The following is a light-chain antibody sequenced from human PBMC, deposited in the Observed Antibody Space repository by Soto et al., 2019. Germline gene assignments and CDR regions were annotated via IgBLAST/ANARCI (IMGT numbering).Light chain of an antibody. CDR1: QSFSTW. CDR2: RTS. V-gene: IGKV1-5*03. CDR3: QEYSRYPYT. J-gene: IGKJ2*01. Sequence: DIQMTQSPSTLSVSVGDRVTITCRASQSFSTWLAWYRQKPGKAPKLLIYRTSSLKNGVPSRFSGSGSGTEFTLTITSLQPDDFATYYCQEYSRYPYTFGQGTKLEIK.